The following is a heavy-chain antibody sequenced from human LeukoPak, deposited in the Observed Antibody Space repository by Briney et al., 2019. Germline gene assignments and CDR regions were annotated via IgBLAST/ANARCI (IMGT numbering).Heavy chain of an antibody. CDR1: GGSISSGGYY. D-gene: IGHD2-2*01. CDR3: ARERYCSSTSCPSGLVYFDY. J-gene: IGHJ4*02. CDR2: IYHSGST. Sequence: SETLSLTCTVSGGSISSGGYYWSWIRQPPGKGLEWIGYIYHSGSTYYNPSLKSRVTISVDRSKNQFSLKLSSVTAADTAVYYCARERYCSSTSCPSGLVYFDYWGQGTLVTVSS. V-gene: IGHV4-30-2*01.